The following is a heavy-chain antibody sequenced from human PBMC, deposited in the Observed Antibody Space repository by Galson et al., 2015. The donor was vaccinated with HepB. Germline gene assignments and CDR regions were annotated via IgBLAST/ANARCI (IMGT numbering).Heavy chain of an antibody. J-gene: IGHJ5*02. V-gene: IGHV1-69*13. D-gene: IGHD5-18*01. CDR3: ARDRGFSSGSNWFDL. CDR1: GGTFSNYP. Sequence: SVKVSCKASGGTFSNYPINWVRQAPGQGLEWMGGITPIFATANYAQKFQGRVTITADESTSTAYMELSSLRSEDTAVYYCARDRGFSSGSNWFDLWGQGTLVTVSS. CDR2: ITPIFATA.